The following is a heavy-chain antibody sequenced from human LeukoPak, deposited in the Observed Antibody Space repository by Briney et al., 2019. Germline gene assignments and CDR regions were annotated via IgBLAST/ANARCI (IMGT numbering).Heavy chain of an antibody. D-gene: IGHD3-9*01. Sequence: SETLSLTCAVYGGSFSGYYWRWLRQPPGKGLEWIGEINHSGSTNYNPSLKSRVTISVDTSKNQFSLKLSSVTAADTAVYYCARGLFILTGYTWFDPWGQGTLVTVSS. J-gene: IGHJ5*02. CDR2: INHSGST. CDR3: ARGLFILTGYTWFDP. CDR1: GGSFSGYY. V-gene: IGHV4-34*01.